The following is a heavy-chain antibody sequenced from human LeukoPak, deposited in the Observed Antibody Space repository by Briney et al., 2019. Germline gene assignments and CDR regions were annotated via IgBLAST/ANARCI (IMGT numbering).Heavy chain of an antibody. CDR2: INTNTGNP. V-gene: IGHV7-4-1*02. CDR1: GYTFTSYA. CDR3: ARGPDSGWYQDYYYGMDV. Sequence: ASVKVSCKASGYTFTSYAMNWVRQAPGQGLEWMGWINTNTGNPTYAQGFTGRFVFSLDTSVSTAYLQISSLKAEDTAVYYCARGPDSGWYQDYYYGMDVWGQGTTATVSS. D-gene: IGHD6-19*01. J-gene: IGHJ6*02.